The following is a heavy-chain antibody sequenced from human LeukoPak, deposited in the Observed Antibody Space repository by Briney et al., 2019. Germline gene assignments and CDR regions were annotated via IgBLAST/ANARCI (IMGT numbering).Heavy chain of an antibody. CDR3: ARSQDLLDY. Sequence: GASVKVSCKASGGTFSSYTISWVRQAPGQGPEWMGWINPNSGGTNYAQKFQGRVTMTRDTSISTAYMELSRLRSDDTAVYYCARSQDLLDYWGQGTLVTVSS. CDR1: GGTFSSYT. J-gene: IGHJ4*02. CDR2: INPNSGGT. V-gene: IGHV1-2*02. D-gene: IGHD2-15*01.